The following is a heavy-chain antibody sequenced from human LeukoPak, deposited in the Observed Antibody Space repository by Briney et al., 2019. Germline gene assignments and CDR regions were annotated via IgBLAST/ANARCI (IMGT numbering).Heavy chain of an antibody. D-gene: IGHD1-26*01. CDR3: ASPSGRQYADALDI. CDR1: GASIRSTHW. CDR2: IYHNGNT. V-gene: IGHV4/OR15-8*01. J-gene: IGHJ3*02. Sequence: SETLSLTCGVSGASIRSTHWWTWVRQPPGKGLEWIGEIYHNGNTEYNPSLSSRLLISVDKSKNQFSLKLTSVTAGDTAMYYCASPSGRQYADALDIWGQGRIVIVSS.